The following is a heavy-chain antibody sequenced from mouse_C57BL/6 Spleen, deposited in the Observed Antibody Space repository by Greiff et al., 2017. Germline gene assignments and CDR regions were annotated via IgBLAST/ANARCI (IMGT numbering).Heavy chain of an antibody. Sequence: EVKLMESGGDLVKPGGSLKLSCAASGFTFSSYGMSWVRQTPDKRLEWVATISSGGSYTYYPDSVKGRFTISRDNAKNTLYLQMSSLKSEDTAMYYCARHGYSNSFDYWGQGTTLTVSS. CDR2: ISSGGSYT. CDR1: GFTFSSYG. CDR3: ARHGYSNSFDY. J-gene: IGHJ2*01. D-gene: IGHD2-5*01. V-gene: IGHV5-6*01.